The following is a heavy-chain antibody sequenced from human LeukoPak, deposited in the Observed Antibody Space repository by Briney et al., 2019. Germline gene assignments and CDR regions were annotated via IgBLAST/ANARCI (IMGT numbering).Heavy chain of an antibody. CDR2: ISYDGSNK. D-gene: IGHD4-23*01. CDR3: AKGGYGDNSGVYYFDY. V-gene: IGHV3-30*18. Sequence: GSLRLSCAASGFTFSSYGMHWVRQAPGKGLEWVAVISYDGSNKYYADSVKGRFTISRDNSKNTLYLQMNSLRAEDTAVYYCAKGGYGDNSGVYYFDYWGQGTLVTVSS. J-gene: IGHJ4*02. CDR1: GFTFSSYG.